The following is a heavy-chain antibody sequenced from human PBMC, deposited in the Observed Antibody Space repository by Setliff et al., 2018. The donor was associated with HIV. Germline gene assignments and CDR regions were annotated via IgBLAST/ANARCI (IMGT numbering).Heavy chain of an antibody. CDR3: ARVEAKVRGATYGMDV. D-gene: IGHD3-10*01. CDR2: IYHSGKT. CDR1: GFSISSDYY. J-gene: IGHJ6*02. Sequence: SETLSLTCSVSGFSISSDYYWNWVRQPPGQGLEWIGSIYHSGKTYSNPSLKSRVTVSVDTSMNQFSLNLNSVTATDTAVYYCARVEAKVRGATYGMDVWGQGTTVTVSS. V-gene: IGHV4-38-2*02.